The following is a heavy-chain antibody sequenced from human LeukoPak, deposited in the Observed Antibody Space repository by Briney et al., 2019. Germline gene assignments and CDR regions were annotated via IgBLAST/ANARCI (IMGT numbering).Heavy chain of an antibody. Sequence: SETLSLTCTVSGGSISSYYWSWIRQPPGKGLEWIGYIYYSGSTNYNPSLKSRVTISVDTSKNQFSLKLGSVTAADTAVYHCAKNGQSGFSFDPWGQGTLVTVSS. V-gene: IGHV4-59*12. CDR3: AKNGQSGFSFDP. CDR2: IYYSGST. CDR1: GGSISSYY. J-gene: IGHJ5*02. D-gene: IGHD1-26*01.